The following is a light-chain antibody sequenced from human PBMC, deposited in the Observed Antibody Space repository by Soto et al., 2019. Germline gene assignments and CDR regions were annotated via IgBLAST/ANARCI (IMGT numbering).Light chain of an antibody. Sequence: QLVLTQPPSASGTPGQRVTISCSGSGSNIGGNNVNWYQQLPGTAPKLLIYTDSQRPSGVPDRFSGSKSGTSASLAISGLQSEDEADYYCATWDDSLNAVVFGGGTKVTVL. J-gene: IGLJ2*01. CDR1: GSNIGGNN. V-gene: IGLV1-44*01. CDR2: TDS. CDR3: ATWDDSLNAVV.